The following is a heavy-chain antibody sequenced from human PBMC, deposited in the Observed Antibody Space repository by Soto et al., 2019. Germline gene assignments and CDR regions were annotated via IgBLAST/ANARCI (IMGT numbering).Heavy chain of an antibody. D-gene: IGHD3-9*01. CDR3: AKDAVSFDGVWLAHV. CDR2: ISSSGSSI. J-gene: IGHJ4*02. V-gene: IGHV3-48*03. Sequence: GGSLRLSCAASGFSLSNFEMNWVRRAPGKGLEWIAYISSSGSSIFFADSVEGRCSVSRDNRKNSLSLQMNNLRVEDTAVYYCAKDAVSFDGVWLAHVWGQGTVVTVSS. CDR1: GFSLSNFE.